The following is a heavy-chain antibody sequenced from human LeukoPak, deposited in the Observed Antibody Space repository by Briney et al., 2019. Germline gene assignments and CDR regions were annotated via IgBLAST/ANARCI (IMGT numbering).Heavy chain of an antibody. CDR3: ARTGRD. CDR2: IYDSGST. V-gene: IGHV4-34*01. J-gene: IGHJ4*02. D-gene: IGHD1-14*01. Sequence: SETLSLTCAVYGGSFSGYYWSWIRQPPGKGLEWIGSIYDSGSTYYNPSLKSRVTISVDKSKNQFSLKLSSVTAADTAVYYCARTGRDWGQGTLVTVYS. CDR1: GGSFSGYY.